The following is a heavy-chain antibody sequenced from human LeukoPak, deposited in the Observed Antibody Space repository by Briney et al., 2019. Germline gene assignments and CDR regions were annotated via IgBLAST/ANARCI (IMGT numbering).Heavy chain of an antibody. CDR1: GFTFSSYG. V-gene: IGHV3-30*18. CDR3: AKVKYYDSSGYQDNLFDY. D-gene: IGHD3-22*01. J-gene: IGHJ4*02. Sequence: PGRSLRLSCAASGFTFSSYGMHWVRQAPGKGLEWVAVISYDGSNKYYADSVKGRFTISRDNSKNTLYLQMNSLRAEDTVVYYCAKVKYYDSSGYQDNLFDYWGQGTLVTVSS. CDR2: ISYDGSNK.